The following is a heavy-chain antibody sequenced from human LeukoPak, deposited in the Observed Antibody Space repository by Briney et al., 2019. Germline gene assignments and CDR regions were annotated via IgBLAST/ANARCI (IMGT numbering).Heavy chain of an antibody. D-gene: IGHD1-26*01. CDR2: INLGDSDT. J-gene: IGHJ5*02. V-gene: IGHV5-51*01. CDR1: GHRFTNHW. CDR3: ARRPYSGSPNWFDP. Sequence: GESLRISCEVSGHRFTNHWIGWVRRMPGKGQEWMGIINLGDSDTKYSPSFQGQVTISLDKSISTAYLQWRSLKASDTAMYYCARRPYSGSPNWFDPWGQGTLVTVSP.